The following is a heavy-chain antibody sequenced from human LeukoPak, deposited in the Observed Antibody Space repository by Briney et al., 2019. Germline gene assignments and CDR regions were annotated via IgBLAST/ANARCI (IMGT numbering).Heavy chain of an antibody. J-gene: IGHJ6*03. V-gene: IGHV3-7*01. Sequence: PGGSLRLSCAASGFTFSSFWMSWVRQAPGKGLEWVANIKQDGSEKYYVDSVKGRFTISRDNAKNSLYLQMNSLRAEDTAVYYCARELGRYYMDVWGKGTTVTVSS. CDR3: ARELGRYYMDV. CDR1: GFTFSSFW. CDR2: IKQDGSEK.